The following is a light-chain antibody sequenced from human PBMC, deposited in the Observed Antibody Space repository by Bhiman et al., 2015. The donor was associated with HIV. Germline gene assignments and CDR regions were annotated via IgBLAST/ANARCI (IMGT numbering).Light chain of an antibody. V-gene: IGLV1-51*01. J-gene: IGLJ2*01. CDR3: GTWDSSLSAGV. CDR1: NSNIGNNY. CDR2: DNN. Sequence: ELTQPPSVSAAPGQKVTISCSGSNSNIGNNYVSWYQQLPGTAPKLLIYDNNKRPSGIPDRFSGSKSGTSATLGITGLQTRDEADYYCGTWDSSLSAGVFGGGTKLTVL.